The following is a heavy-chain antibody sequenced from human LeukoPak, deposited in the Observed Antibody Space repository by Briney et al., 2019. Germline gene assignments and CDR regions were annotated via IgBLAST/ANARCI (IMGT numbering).Heavy chain of an antibody. J-gene: IGHJ4*02. V-gene: IGHV3-23*01. D-gene: IGHD2-15*01. CDR1: RLTLSSYA. CDR3: AKDPTKLPPSYYFDY. CDR2: LSGSGGST. Sequence: GGSLRLSCAASRLTLSSYAMSWVRQAPRKGLEWVSTLSGSGGSTSYADSVKRRFTIYRDNSKNTLYLLMNSRRAEDTAVYCCAKDPTKLPPSYYFDYWGQGALVTVSS.